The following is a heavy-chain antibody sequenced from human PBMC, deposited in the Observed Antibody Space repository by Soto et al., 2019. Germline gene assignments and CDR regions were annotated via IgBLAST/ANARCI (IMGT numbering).Heavy chain of an antibody. CDR2: IYYSGST. CDR3: AGTATYQSYYYYYGMDV. D-gene: IGHD5-18*01. CDR1: GGSISSGGYY. Sequence: QVQLQKSGPGLVKPSQTLSLTCTVSGGSISSGGYYWSWIRQHPGKGLEWIGYIYYSGSTYYNPSLTSRVTKSVDTSKNQFSLKLSSVNAADTAVYYCAGTATYQSYYYYYGMDVWGQGTTVTVSS. V-gene: IGHV4-31*03. J-gene: IGHJ6*02.